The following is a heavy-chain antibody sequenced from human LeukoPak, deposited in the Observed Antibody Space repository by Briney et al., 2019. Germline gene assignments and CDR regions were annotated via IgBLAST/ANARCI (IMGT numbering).Heavy chain of an antibody. CDR1: GGSITSSAYY. Sequence: PSETLSLTCTVSGGSITSSAYYWGWVRQAPGKGLTWIGTIYHSGTTYDNPSLKRRVTMSVDTSKNQFSLKLSSVTAADTAVYYCARVGKARGTATTIINWFDPWGQGTLVTVSS. J-gene: IGHJ5*02. CDR3: ARVGKARGTATTIINWFDP. V-gene: IGHV4-39*01. CDR2: IYHSGTT. D-gene: IGHD3-9*01.